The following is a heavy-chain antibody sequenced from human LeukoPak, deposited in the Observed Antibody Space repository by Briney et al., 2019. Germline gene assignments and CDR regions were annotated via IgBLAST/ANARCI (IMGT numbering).Heavy chain of an antibody. CDR1: GFTFSSYG. D-gene: IGHD3-22*01. V-gene: IGHV3-30*18. Sequence: PGGSLRLSCAASGFTFSSYGMPWVRQAPGKGLEWVAVISYDGSNKYYADSVKGRFTISRENSKNTLYLQMNSLRAEDTAVYYCAKATPDSSWGQGTMVTVSS. CDR2: ISYDGSNK. J-gene: IGHJ3*01. CDR3: AKATPDSS.